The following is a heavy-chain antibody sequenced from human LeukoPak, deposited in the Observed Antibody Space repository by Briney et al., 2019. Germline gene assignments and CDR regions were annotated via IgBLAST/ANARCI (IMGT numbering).Heavy chain of an antibody. CDR3: AKYCSGRVCNDY. D-gene: IGHD2-8*02. CDR1: GFSFSNYS. V-gene: IGHV3-11*06. Sequence: GGSLRLTCTASGFSFSNYSMSWIRQTPGKGLEWLSSIWSTSDRINYSDSVRGRFVTSRDNNKQSLFLQMIGLRVNDTAVWCCAKYCSGRVCNDYWGKATQVTAS. J-gene: IGHJ4*02. CDR2: IWSTSDRI.